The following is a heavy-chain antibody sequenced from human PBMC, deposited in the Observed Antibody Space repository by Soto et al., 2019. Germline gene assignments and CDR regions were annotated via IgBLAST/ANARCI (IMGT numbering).Heavy chain of an antibody. CDR1: GGSFSGYY. CDR2: INHSGST. D-gene: IGHD2-2*01. V-gene: IGHV4-34*01. J-gene: IGHJ5*01. Sequence: SETLSLTCAGYGGSFSGYYWSWIRQPPGKGLEWIGEINHSGSTNYNPSLKSRVTISVDTSKNQFSLKLSSVTAADTAVYYCARGRIFVLPAAIKNWFYPCGQRTLVTVS. CDR3: ARGRIFVLPAAIKNWFYP.